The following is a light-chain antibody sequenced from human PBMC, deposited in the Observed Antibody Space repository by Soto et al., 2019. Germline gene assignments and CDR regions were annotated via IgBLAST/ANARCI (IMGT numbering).Light chain of an antibody. CDR1: NSDVGIYDF. CDR3: ISYTSDDVRYV. Sequence: QSALTQPASVSGTPGQSITISCTGSNSDVGIYDFVSWYQHHPGRAPKLIVSEVSHRPSGVSNRFSGSKSGNTASLTISGLQSEDEADYYCISYTSDDVRYVFGPGTKLTVL. J-gene: IGLJ1*01. CDR2: EVS. V-gene: IGLV2-14*01.